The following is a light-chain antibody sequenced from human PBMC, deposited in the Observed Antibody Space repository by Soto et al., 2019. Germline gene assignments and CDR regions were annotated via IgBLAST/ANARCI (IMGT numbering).Light chain of an antibody. J-gene: IGLJ1*01. CDR2: DNN. V-gene: IGLV1-51*01. CDR1: NFNIGNNY. CDR3: GTRDSSRIGYV. Sequence: QSVLTQPPSVSAAPGQRGTISCSGSNFNIGNNYVSWYQQLPGTAPKLLIYDNNKRPSGIPDRFSGSKSGTSATLDITGLQTGDEADYYCGTRDSSRIGYVFGTGTKVTVL.